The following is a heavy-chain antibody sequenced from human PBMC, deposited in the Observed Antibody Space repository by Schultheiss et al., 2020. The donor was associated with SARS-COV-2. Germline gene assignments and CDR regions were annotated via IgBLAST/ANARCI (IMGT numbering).Heavy chain of an antibody. V-gene: IGHV4-31*03. D-gene: IGHD3-22*01. CDR3: ARRDYYDSSGYYAAFDI. CDR2: IYYSGST. J-gene: IGHJ3*02. CDR1: GGSISSGGYY. Sequence: SETLSLTCTVSGGSISSGGYYWSWIRQHPGKGLEWIGYIYYSGSTYYNPSLKSRVTISVDTSKNQFSLKLSSVTAADTAVYYCARRDYYDSSGYYAAFDIWGQGTMVTVSS.